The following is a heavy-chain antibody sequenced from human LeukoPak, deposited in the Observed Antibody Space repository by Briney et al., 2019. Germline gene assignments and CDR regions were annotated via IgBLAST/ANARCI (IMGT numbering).Heavy chain of an antibody. CDR2: IWYDGSNK. J-gene: IGHJ6*02. CDR3: ARDGNYYDSSGYYYGDYYYYGMDV. D-gene: IGHD3-22*01. CDR1: GYTFTSYY. V-gene: IGHV3-33*01. Sequence: SCKASGYTFTSYYMHWVRQAPGQGLEWMAVIWYDGSNKYYADSVKGRFTISRDNSKNTLYLQMNSLRAEDTAVYYCARDGNYYDSSGYYYGDYYYYGMDVWGQGTTVTVSS.